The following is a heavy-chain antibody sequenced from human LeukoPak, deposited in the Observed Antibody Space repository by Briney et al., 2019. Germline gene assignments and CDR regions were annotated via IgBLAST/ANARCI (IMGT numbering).Heavy chain of an antibody. CDR1: GGSFSGYY. V-gene: IGHV4-34*01. J-gene: IGHJ4*02. CDR3: AYKRGYSYGYIDY. D-gene: IGHD5-18*01. Sequence: PSETLSLTCAVYGGSFSGYYWSWIRQPPGKGLEWIGEINHSGSTNYNPSLKSRVTLSVDTSKNQFSLKLSSVTAADTAVYYCAYKRGYSYGYIDYWGQGTLVTVSS. CDR2: INHSGST.